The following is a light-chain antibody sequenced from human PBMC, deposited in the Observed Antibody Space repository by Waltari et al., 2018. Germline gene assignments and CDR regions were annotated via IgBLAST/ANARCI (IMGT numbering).Light chain of an antibody. CDR2: DAS. CDR1: QSVGRA. CDR3: QHYVRLPVT. Sequence: VLTQSPGTLSLSPGKRATLSCRASQSVGRALAWYQQKPGQAPRLLIYDASIRATGVPDRFSGSGSGTDFSLTISRLDSGDVAVYYCQHYVRLPVTFGQGTKVE. J-gene: IGKJ1*01. V-gene: IGKV3-20*01.